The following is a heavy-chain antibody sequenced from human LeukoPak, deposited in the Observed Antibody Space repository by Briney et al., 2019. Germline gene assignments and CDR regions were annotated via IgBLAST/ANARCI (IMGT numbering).Heavy chain of an antibody. CDR1: GGSISSYY. Sequence: SETLSLTCTVSGGSISSYYWSWIRQPPGKGLEWIGYIYYSGSTNYNPSLKGRVTISVDTSKNQFSLKLSSVTAADTAVYYCARGYFDSFDIWGQGTMVTVSS. V-gene: IGHV4-59*01. D-gene: IGHD3-9*01. CDR2: IYYSGST. CDR3: ARGYFDSFDI. J-gene: IGHJ3*02.